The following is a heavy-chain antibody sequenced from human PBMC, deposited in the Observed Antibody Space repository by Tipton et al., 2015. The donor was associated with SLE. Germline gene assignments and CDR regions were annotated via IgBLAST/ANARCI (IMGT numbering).Heavy chain of an antibody. J-gene: IGHJ5*02. CDR1: GGSITYYY. Sequence: TLSLTCTVSGGSITYYYWSWIRQPPGKGLEWIGYVYYGGSTNYNPSLKSRVTISLDTSKNQFSLQLSSVTAADTAVYYCATDRRIVVVPAAMDYNWFDPWGHGTLVTISS. CDR2: VYYGGST. CDR3: ATDRRIVVVPAAMDYNWFDP. D-gene: IGHD2-2*01. V-gene: IGHV4-59*01.